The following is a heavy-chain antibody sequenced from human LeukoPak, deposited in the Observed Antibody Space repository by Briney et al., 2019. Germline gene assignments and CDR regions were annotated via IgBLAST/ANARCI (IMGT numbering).Heavy chain of an antibody. D-gene: IGHD1-1*01. J-gene: IGHJ2*01. CDR1: GGSISSSGHY. V-gene: IGHV4-39*07. CDR3: AKWTSFGRPRYFDL. Sequence: PSETLSLTCTVSGGSISSSGHYWGWIRQPPGKGLEWIGNIHHAGATNYNPSLKSRVTISVDTSKNQFSLKLSSVTAADTAVYYCAKWTSFGRPRYFDLWGRGTLVTVSS. CDR2: IHHAGAT.